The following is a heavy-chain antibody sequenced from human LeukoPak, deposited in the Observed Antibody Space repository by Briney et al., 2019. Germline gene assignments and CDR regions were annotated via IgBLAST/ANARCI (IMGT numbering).Heavy chain of an antibody. V-gene: IGHV1-69*05. D-gene: IGHD3-3*01. CDR1: GGTFSSYA. Sequence: ASVKVSCKASGGTFSSYAISWVRQAPGQGLEWMGGITPIFGTANYAQKFQGRVTITTDESTSTAYMELSSLRSEDTAVYYCASLEWLPPEYYYYMDVWGKGTTVTVSS. CDR3: ASLEWLPPEYYYYMDV. CDR2: ITPIFGTA. J-gene: IGHJ6*03.